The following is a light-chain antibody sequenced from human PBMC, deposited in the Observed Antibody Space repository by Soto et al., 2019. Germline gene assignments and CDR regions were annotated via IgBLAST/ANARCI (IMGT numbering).Light chain of an antibody. CDR2: GNS. Sequence: QSVLTQPPSVSGAPGQTVTISCAGISSNIGPGFDVHWYQQVSGTAPKLLIYGNSNRPSGVPDRFSGSRSGTSASLAITGLQPEAEADYYCQSYDSSLRGSVFGPGTKVTVL. V-gene: IGLV1-40*01. CDR3: QSYDSSLRGSV. CDR1: SSNIGPGFD. J-gene: IGLJ1*01.